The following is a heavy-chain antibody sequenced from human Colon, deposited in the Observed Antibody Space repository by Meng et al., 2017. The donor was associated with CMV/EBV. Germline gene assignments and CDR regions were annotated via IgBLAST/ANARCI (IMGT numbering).Heavy chain of an antibody. Sequence: NSVYYGSVLRQLPGRGLEWIGYSSDSGLTRGVNSYCSPSLENRATGSIDTSTNQFALKLGSLSAADTAVYYCARRPLTCGSGPYFDHWGQGILVTVSS. CDR2: SSDSGLT. CDR3: ARRPLTCGSGPYFDH. CDR1: NSVYY. J-gene: IGHJ4*02. D-gene: IGHD3-10*01. V-gene: IGHV4-31*02.